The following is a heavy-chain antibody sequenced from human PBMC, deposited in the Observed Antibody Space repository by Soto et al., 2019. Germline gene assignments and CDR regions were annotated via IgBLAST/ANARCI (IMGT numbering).Heavy chain of an antibody. J-gene: IGHJ4*02. CDR3: ARGPPFGSYSPSVRGVIDY. Sequence: QVQLVESGGGVVKPGRSLRLSCAASGFPFSTYSMHWVRQAPGKGLEWVAVISYEGSNKYFADSVKGRFTISRDNSKNPLYLQLSSLRTEDTAVYYCARGPPFGSYSPSVRGVIDYWGQGTLVTVSA. CDR2: ISYEGSNK. CDR1: GFPFSTYS. V-gene: IGHV3-30-3*01. D-gene: IGHD2-15*01.